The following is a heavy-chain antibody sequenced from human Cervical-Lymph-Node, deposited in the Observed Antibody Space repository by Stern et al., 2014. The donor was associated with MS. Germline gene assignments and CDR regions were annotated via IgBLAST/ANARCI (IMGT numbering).Heavy chain of an antibody. V-gene: IGHV4-31*03. J-gene: IGHJ4*02. CDR2: IHDSGSA. CDR1: GDSITSSGYY. D-gene: IGHD3-22*01. Sequence: QVQLQESGPGLVKPSQTLSLTCTVSGDSITSSGYYWSWIRQHPGKGLEWIGYIHDSGSAYHNPSLKSRITISLDTSKNQISLKLDSVTAADTAVYYCARMVYDSSTYSYYSDYWGQGTLVTVSS. CDR3: ARMVYDSSTYSYYSDY.